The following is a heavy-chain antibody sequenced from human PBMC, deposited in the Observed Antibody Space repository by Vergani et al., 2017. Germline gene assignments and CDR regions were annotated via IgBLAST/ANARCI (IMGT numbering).Heavy chain of an antibody. CDR3: ARDPHIAVAGIAKYGMDV. CDR2: ISAYNGNT. Sequence: QVQLVQSGAEVKKPGASVKVSCKASGYTFTSYGISWVRQAPGQGLEWMGWISAYNGNTNYAQKLQGRVTMTTETSTSTAYMELRSLRSDDTAVYYCARDPHIAVAGIAKYGMDVWGQGTTVTVSS. CDR1: GYTFTSYG. J-gene: IGHJ6*02. V-gene: IGHV1-18*01. D-gene: IGHD6-19*01.